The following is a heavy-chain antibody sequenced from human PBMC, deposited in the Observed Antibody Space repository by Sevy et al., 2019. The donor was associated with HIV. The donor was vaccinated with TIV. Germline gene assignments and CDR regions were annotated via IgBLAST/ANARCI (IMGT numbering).Heavy chain of an antibody. J-gene: IGHJ4*02. Sequence: SETLSLTCTVSGASVSDSAFYWGWIRQPPGKGLEWIGSVYYSGHTYYNPSLKSRVSMSVDTSKNQFSLRLSSVTAADTALYYCARHKVYYRSIWYAVDSWGRGTLVTVSS. V-gene: IGHV4-39*01. CDR1: GASVSDSAFY. D-gene: IGHD6-13*01. CDR2: VYYSGHT. CDR3: ARHKVYYRSIWYAVDS.